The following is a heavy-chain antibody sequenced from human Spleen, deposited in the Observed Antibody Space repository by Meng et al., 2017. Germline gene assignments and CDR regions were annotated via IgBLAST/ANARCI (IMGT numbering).Heavy chain of an antibody. CDR1: GFSLSGYW. Sequence: GGSLRLSCAVSGFSLSGYWMHWVRQVPGEGLVWVSRITNDGSDTVYADSVKGRFTISRDNAKNTLYLQMTSLRPEDTALYYCARGLRGHDYCGQAIL. CDR2: ITNDGSDT. J-gene: IGHJ4*02. V-gene: IGHV3-74*01. CDR3: ARGLRGHDY.